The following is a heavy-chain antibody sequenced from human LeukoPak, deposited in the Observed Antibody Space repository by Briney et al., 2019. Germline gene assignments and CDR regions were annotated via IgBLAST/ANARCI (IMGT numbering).Heavy chain of an antibody. CDR1: GYSISSGYY. CDR2: IYHSGST. CDR3: ARLIAAPSGYYNDY. D-gene: IGHD3-3*01. J-gene: IGHJ4*02. V-gene: IGHV4-38-2*01. Sequence: SETLSLTCAVSGYSISSGYYWGWIRPPPGKGLEWIGIIYHSGSTYYNPSLKSRVTISVDTSKNQFSLKLSSVTAADTAVYYCARLIAAPSGYYNDYWGQGTLVTVSS.